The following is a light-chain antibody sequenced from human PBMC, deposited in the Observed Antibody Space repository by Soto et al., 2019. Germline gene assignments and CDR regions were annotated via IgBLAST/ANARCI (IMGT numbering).Light chain of an antibody. Sequence: EIVMTQSPATLSVSPGERVTLSCRASQSVSSALAWYQQKPGQAPRLLIYHASTRATGIPAKFSGSGSGAEFSLTIGSLQSEDCAIYCCQQYNSWPLTFGGGTKVEIK. CDR1: QSVSSA. CDR3: QQYNSWPLT. CDR2: HAS. J-gene: IGKJ4*01. V-gene: IGKV3-15*01.